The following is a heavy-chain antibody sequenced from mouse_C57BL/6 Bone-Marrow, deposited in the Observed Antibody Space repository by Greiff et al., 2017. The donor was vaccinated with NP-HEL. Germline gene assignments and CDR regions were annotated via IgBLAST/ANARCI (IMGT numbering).Heavy chain of an antibody. CDR3: ARQNFYYFDY. V-gene: IGHV5-2*01. J-gene: IGHJ2*01. CDR2: INSDGGST. Sequence: EVKLVESGGGLVQPGESLTLSCESNEYEFPSHDMSWVRKTPEKRLELVAAINSDGGSTYYPDTMEGRFIISRDNTKKTLYLQLSSLRSEDTALYYCARQNFYYFDYWGQGTTLTVSS. CDR1: EYEFPSHD.